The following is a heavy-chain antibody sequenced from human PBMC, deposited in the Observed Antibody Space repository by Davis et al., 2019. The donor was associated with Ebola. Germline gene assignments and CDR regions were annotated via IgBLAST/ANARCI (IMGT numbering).Heavy chain of an antibody. CDR1: GDSVSSAG. V-gene: IGHV6-1*01. CDR2: TYYKSKWYN. D-gene: IGHD1-26*01. CDR3: VRGWGRTGMGV. J-gene: IGHJ6*02. Sequence: HSQTLSLTCAISGDSVSSAGWNWIRQSPSRGLEWLGRTYYKSKWYNDYAASVKSRITINPHTSKNQLSLQLNSVTPEDTAVYYCVRGWGRTGMGVWGQGTTVTVSS.